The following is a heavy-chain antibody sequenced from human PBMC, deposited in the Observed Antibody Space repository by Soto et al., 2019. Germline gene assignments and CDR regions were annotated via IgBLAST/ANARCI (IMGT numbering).Heavy chain of an antibody. D-gene: IGHD3-10*01. CDR1: GYTFTSYG. CDR3: ARDRRTYYYGSGSWFDP. J-gene: IGHJ5*02. V-gene: IGHV1-18*04. CDR2: ISAYNGNT. Sequence: GASVKVSCKASGYTFTSYGFSWVRQAPAQGLEWVGWISAYNGNTNYAQKLQGRVTMTTDTSTSTAYMELRSLRSDDTAVYYCARDRRTYYYGSGSWFDPWGQGTLVTVSS.